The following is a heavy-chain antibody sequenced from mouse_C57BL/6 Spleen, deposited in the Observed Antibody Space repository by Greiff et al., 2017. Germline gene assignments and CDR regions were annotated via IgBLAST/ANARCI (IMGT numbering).Heavy chain of an antibody. CDR3: ASRGNGSSYDY. D-gene: IGHD1-1*01. CDR2: ILPGSGST. V-gene: IGHV1-9*01. Sequence: VQLQQSGAELMKPGASVKLSCTATGYTFTGYCIEWVKQRPGHGLEWIGGILPGSGSTNYTEKFKGKATFTADTSSNTAYLQLSSLTTEDSAISYCASRGNGSSYDYWGQGTTLTVSS. J-gene: IGHJ2*01. CDR1: GYTFTGYC.